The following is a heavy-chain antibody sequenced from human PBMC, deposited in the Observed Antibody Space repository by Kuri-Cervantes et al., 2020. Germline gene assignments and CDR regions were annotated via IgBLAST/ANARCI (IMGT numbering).Heavy chain of an antibody. CDR1: GFTFGNYA. CDR2: ISGSGGST. D-gene: IGHD3-3*02. V-gene: IGHV3-23*01. CDR3: ARVAYHYYAMDV. Sequence: GESLKISCAASGFTFGNYAMSWVRQAPGKGLEWVSVISGSGGSTYYADSVKGRFTISRDNSKNTLYLQMNSLRAEDTAVYYCARVAYHYYAMDVWGQGTTVTVSS. J-gene: IGHJ6*02.